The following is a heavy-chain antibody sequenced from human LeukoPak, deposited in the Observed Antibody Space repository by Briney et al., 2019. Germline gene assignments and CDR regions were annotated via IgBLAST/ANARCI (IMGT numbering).Heavy chain of an antibody. Sequence: PGGSLRLSCAASGFTFSTNSMNWVRQAPGKGLEWVSSISNSGTYIYYADSVKGRFTLSRDNAKNSLYLQMDSLRAEDTAVYYCARGPDIFTAFSPDFWGQGTLVTVSS. V-gene: IGHV3-21*01. CDR1: GFTFSTNS. CDR3: ARGPDIFTAFSPDF. D-gene: IGHD3-9*01. CDR2: ISNSGTYI. J-gene: IGHJ4*02.